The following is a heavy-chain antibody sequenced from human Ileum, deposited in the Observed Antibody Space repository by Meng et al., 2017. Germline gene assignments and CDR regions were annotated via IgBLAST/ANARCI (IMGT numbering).Heavy chain of an antibody. CDR2: IYYSGST. J-gene: IGHJ4*02. CDR1: GGSISSGDYY. Sequence: QVQLQESGPGPVKPSQTPSLTCTVSGGSISSGDYYWSWIRQPPGKGLEWIGYIYYSGSTYYNPSLKSRLTISVDTSKNQFSLKLSSVTAADTAVYYCARDRDSSGYYPYWGQGTLVTVSS. V-gene: IGHV4-30-4*01. D-gene: IGHD3-22*01. CDR3: ARDRDSSGYYPY.